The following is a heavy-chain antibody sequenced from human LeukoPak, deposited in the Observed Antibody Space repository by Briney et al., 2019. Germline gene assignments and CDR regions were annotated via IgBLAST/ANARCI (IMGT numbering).Heavy chain of an antibody. D-gene: IGHD6-19*01. CDR2: ISSSGGTI. V-gene: IGHV3-48*04. J-gene: IGHJ3*02. CDR3: ARERRQWQPFDI. Sequence: GGSLRLSCAASGVTFSDYIINWVRQAPGKGLEWISYISSSGGTIYYADSVKGRFTISRDNTDNSLFLQMSSLRAEDTAVYYCARERRQWQPFDIWGQGTMVTVFS. CDR1: GVTFSDYI.